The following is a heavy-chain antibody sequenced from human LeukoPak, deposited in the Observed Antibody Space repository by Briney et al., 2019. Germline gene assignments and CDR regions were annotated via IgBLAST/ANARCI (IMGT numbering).Heavy chain of an antibody. D-gene: IGHD5-24*01. V-gene: IGHV3-33*01. Sequence: GGSLRLSCAASGFTFSSYGMHWVRQAPGKGLEWVAVIWYDGSNKYYADSVKGRFTISRDNSKNTLYLQMNSLRAEDTAVYYCARERDGFRSSAFYIWGQGTMVTVSS. CDR3: ARERDGFRSSAFYI. J-gene: IGHJ3*02. CDR1: GFTFSSYG. CDR2: IWYDGSNK.